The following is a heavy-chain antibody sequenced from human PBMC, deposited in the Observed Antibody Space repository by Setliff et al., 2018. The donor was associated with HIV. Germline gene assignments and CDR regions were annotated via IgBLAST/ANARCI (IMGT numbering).Heavy chain of an antibody. V-gene: IGHV4-59*12. J-gene: IGHJ4*02. Sequence: LSLTCTVSGGPISSYYWSWIRQPPGKGLEWIGYIYYSGSTNYNPSLKSRVTISVDTSKNQFSLKLSSVTAADTAVYYCARDRNYYDSSVFDYWGQGTLVTVSS. CDR1: GGPISSYY. CDR3: ARDRNYYDSSVFDY. CDR2: IYYSGST. D-gene: IGHD3-22*01.